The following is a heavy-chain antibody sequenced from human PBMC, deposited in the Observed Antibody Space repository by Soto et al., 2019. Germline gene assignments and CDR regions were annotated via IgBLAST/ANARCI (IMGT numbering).Heavy chain of an antibody. CDR1: GFIFSSYS. D-gene: IGHD2-21*02. Sequence: EVQLLESGGGLVQPGGSLRLSCAASGFIFSSYSMSWVRQAPGKGTEGVAGISAFSDSILYADSVEGRFTISRDNSKNTLYLQLNSLRADDTAVYFCAKKRRSGGDNWYFDSWGQGTLVTVSS. V-gene: IGHV3-23*01. CDR2: ISAFSDSI. CDR3: AKKRRSGGDNWYFDS. J-gene: IGHJ4*02.